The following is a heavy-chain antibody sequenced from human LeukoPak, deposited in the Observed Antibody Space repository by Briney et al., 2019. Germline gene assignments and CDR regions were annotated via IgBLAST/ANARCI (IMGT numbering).Heavy chain of an antibody. D-gene: IGHD7-27*01. J-gene: IGHJ4*02. CDR2: ISWNSGTI. CDR3: AKGNWGSPFDS. Sequence: GRSLRLSCAASGFTFGAYSMHWVRQVPGKDLEWVSGISWNSGTIDYVDSVRGRFTISRDNAKSSLYLQMNSLRADDTALYYCAKGNWGSPFDSWGQGTLVAVSS. CDR1: GFTFGAYS. V-gene: IGHV3-9*01.